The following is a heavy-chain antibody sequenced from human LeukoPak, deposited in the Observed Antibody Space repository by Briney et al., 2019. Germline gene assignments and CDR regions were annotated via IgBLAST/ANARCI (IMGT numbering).Heavy chain of an antibody. CDR1: GFTFDDYA. CDR2: ISWNSGSI. D-gene: IGHD3-22*01. J-gene: IGHJ3*02. Sequence: GGSLRLSCAASGFTFDDYAMHWVRQAPGKGLEWVSGISWNSGSIGYADSVKGRFTISRDNAKNSLYLQMNSLRAEDTALYYCAKVEKDYYDSSGPDAFVIWGQGTMVTVSS. CDR3: AKVEKDYYDSSGPDAFVI. V-gene: IGHV3-9*01.